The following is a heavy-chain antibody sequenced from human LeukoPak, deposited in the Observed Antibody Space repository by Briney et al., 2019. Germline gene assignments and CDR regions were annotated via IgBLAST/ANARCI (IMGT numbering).Heavy chain of an antibody. J-gene: IGHJ4*02. V-gene: IGHV3-23*05. CDR3: ARDPSTLLPTDDS. D-gene: IGHD2-2*01. Sequence: GGSLRLSCVGSGFNFMQYGMMWVRQAPGKGLEWVSTIHPSGINTHHADSVKGRFTISRDNSKNTLYLQMNSLRVEDTAIYYRARDPSTLLPTDDSWGQGTLVAVSS. CDR2: IHPSGINT. CDR1: GFNFMQYG.